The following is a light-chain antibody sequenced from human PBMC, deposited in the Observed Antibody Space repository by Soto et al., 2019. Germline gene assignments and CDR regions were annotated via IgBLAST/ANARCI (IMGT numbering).Light chain of an antibody. CDR1: NIGSKS. CDR3: QVWDSSSDHPHVV. Sequence: SYELTQPPSVSVAPGKTARITCGGNNIGSKSVHWYQQKPGQAPVLVIYYDSDRPSGIPEGFSGSNSGNTATLTISRVEAGDEADYYCQVWDSSSDHPHVVFGGGTKLTVL. CDR2: YDS. J-gene: IGLJ2*01. V-gene: IGLV3-21*04.